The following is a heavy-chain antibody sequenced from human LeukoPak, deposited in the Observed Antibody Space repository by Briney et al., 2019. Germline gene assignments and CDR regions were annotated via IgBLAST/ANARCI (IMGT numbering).Heavy chain of an antibody. J-gene: IGHJ4*02. CDR1: GGSISSSSYY. Sequence: SETLSLTCTVSGGSISSSSYYWGWIRQPLGKGLEWIGSIYYSGSTYYNPSLKSRVTISVDTSKNQFSLKLSSVTAADTAVYYCAGLQSGPNYWGQGTLVTVSS. V-gene: IGHV4-39*01. CDR3: AGLQSGPNY. D-gene: IGHD4-11*01. CDR2: IYYSGST.